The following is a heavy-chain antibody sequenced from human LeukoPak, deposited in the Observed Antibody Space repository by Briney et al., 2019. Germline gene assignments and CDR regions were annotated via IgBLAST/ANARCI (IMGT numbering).Heavy chain of an antibody. CDR3: ARGRGIAAAIPYY. CDR1: GGSISSYY. J-gene: IGHJ4*02. V-gene: IGHV4-59*12. Sequence: SETLSLTRTVSGGSISSYYWSWIQQPPGKGLEWIGYIYYSGSTNYNPSLKSRVTISVDTSKNQFSLKLSSVTAADTAVYYCARGRGIAAAIPYYWGQGTLVTVSS. CDR2: IYYSGST. D-gene: IGHD6-13*01.